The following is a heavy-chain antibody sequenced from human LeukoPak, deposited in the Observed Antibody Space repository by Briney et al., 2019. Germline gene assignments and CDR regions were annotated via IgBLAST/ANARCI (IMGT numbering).Heavy chain of an antibody. Sequence: SGGSLRLSCAASGFTFSSFAMSRVRQAPGKGLEWVSAISGSGGSTYYADSVKGRFTISRDNSKNTLYLQMNSLRAEDTAVYYCAKDQRALYKAEHDYWGQGTLVTVSS. V-gene: IGHV3-23*01. J-gene: IGHJ4*02. CDR3: AKDQRALYKAEHDY. CDR1: GFTFSSFA. CDR2: ISGSGGST. D-gene: IGHD1-14*01.